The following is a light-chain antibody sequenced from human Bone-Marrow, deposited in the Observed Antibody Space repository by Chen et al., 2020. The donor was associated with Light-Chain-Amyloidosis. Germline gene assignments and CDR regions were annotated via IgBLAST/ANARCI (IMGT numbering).Light chain of an antibody. CDR2: DVN. CDR1: SSDVGGYNY. Sequence: QSALTQPASVSGSPGQSITISCTGTSSDVGGYNYVSWYQHDPGRAPTLIIFDVNRRPSGISNRFSCSKSGNMASLTISGLQAEDETDYYCSSYTSSRTLIFGGGTKLTVL. J-gene: IGLJ2*01. V-gene: IGLV2-14*03. CDR3: SSYTSSRTLI.